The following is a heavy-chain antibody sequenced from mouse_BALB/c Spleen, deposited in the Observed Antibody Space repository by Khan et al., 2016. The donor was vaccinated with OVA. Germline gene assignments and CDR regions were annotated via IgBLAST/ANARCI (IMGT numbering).Heavy chain of an antibody. J-gene: IGHJ3*01. CDR1: GYTFTSYW. D-gene: IGHD2-1*01. CDR3: ARGYFGNYELAY. Sequence: QVQLKQSGAELVKPGASVTLSCKTSGYTFTSYWIQWVKQRPGQGLGWIGQIFPGTGTTYYNENFKGKATLTVDTSSNPAYMQFSSLTSEASAVYFCARGYFGNYELAYWGQGTLVTVSP. V-gene: IGHV1S132*01. CDR2: IFPGTGTT.